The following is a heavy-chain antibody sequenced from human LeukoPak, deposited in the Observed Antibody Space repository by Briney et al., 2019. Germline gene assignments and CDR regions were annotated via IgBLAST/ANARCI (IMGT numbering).Heavy chain of an antibody. CDR1: LYTLTRYV. CDR3: ARDQAATNTQVRFCLD. Sequence: NDSPMASLYTLTRYVISGVRQAPGQGRAWMGWISAYNGNTNFAQKLQGRATMTTDTSTRTAYMDLRSLRSDDTAVYYCARDQAATNTQVRFCLDWGQGTLVTVSS. CDR2: ISAYNGNT. J-gene: IGHJ4*02. D-gene: IGHD3-9*01. V-gene: IGHV1-18*01.